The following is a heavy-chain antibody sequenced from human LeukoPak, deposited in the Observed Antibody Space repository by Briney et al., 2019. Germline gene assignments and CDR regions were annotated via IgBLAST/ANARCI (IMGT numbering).Heavy chain of an antibody. CDR3: ARGGAQGIVVVPAATVYFDY. CDR2: INHSGST. V-gene: IGHV4-34*01. J-gene: IGHJ4*02. CDR1: GGSFSGYY. D-gene: IGHD2-2*01. Sequence: SETLSLTCAVYGGSFSGYYWSWIRQPPGKGLEWIGEINHSGSTNYNPSLKSRVTISVDTSKNQFSLKLSSVTAADTAVYYCARGGAQGIVVVPAATVYFDYWGQGILVTVSS.